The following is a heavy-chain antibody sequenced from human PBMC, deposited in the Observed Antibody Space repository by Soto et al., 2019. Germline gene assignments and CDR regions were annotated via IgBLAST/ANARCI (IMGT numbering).Heavy chain of an antibody. CDR1: GYSFTSHW. D-gene: IGHD2-2*01. Sequence: EVQLVQSGAELKKPGESLKISCKTSGYSFTSHWIAWVRQMPGKGLEWMGIIYPSDSDIRYRPSFQGQVTTSVDKSISTAYLQWSSLKASDTATYYCARQDYSNYRGGMDVWGQGTTVTVSS. CDR3: ARQDYSNYRGGMDV. J-gene: IGHJ6*02. CDR2: IYPSDSDI. V-gene: IGHV5-51*01.